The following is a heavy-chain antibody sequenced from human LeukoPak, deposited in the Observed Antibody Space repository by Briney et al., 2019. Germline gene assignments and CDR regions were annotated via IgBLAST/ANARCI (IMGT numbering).Heavy chain of an antibody. CDR2: IYTSGST. D-gene: IGHD2-2*01. CDR3: ARGSCSSTSCYVLNYYGMDV. V-gene: IGHV4-4*07. CDR1: GGSISSYY. Sequence: SETLSLTCTVSGGSISSYYWSWIRQPAGKGLEWIGRIYTSGSTNYNPSLKSRVTMSVDTSKNQFSLKLSSVTAADTAVYYCARGSCSSTSCYVLNYYGMDVWGQGTTVTLSS. J-gene: IGHJ6*02.